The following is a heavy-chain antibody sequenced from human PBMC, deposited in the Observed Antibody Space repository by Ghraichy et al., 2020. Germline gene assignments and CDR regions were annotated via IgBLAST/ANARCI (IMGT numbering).Heavy chain of an antibody. J-gene: IGHJ6*02. CDR3: AKYHRSGAGFGVVIDYYYYGMDV. D-gene: IGHD3-3*01. CDR2: ISGSGGST. Sequence: GESLNISCAASGFTFSSYAMSWVRQAPGKGLEWVSAISGSGGSTYYADSVKGRFTISRDNSKNTLYLQMNSLRAEDTAVYYCAKYHRSGAGFGVVIDYYYYGMDVWGQGTTVTVSS. V-gene: IGHV3-23*01. CDR1: GFTFSSYA.